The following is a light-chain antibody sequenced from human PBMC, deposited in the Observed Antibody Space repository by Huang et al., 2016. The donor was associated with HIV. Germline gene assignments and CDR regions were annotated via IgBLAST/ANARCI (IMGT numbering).Light chain of an antibody. CDR1: PSVEAN. J-gene: IGKJ5*01. V-gene: IGKV3-15*01. CDR2: GAS. Sequence: EIVMTQSPDTLSVSPGKRVSLSCRASPSVEANLAWYQQKPGQAPRLLVYGASTRASGVPVRFSGSGSGTEFTLTITNLQSEDFASYYCQQYNNWFTFGQGTRLE. CDR3: QQYNNWFT.